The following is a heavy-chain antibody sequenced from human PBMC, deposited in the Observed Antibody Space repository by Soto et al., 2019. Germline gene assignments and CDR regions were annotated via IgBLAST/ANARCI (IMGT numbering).Heavy chain of an antibody. CDR3: ARVPGVVVSADDAFDI. CDR1: GGSVSSSNW. D-gene: IGHD2-21*02. J-gene: IGHJ3*02. CDR2: IYHSGSA. Sequence: QVQLQESGPGLVKPSGTLSLTCAVSGGSVSSSNWWSWVRQSPGKGLEWMGEIYHSGSAPYNPSLESRATVSLDKSKSHFSLRLTSVTAADTAVYYCARVPGVVVSADDAFDIWGPGTRVIVSS. V-gene: IGHV4-4*02.